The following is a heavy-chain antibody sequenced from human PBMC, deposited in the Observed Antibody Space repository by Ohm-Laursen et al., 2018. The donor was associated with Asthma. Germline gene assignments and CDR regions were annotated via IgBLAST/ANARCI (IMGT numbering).Heavy chain of an antibody. V-gene: IGHV4-31*03. CDR1: GGSISNGSYS. D-gene: IGHD3-9*01. CDR2: IYYSGST. CDR3: AREDFDWPPGYCDY. J-gene: IGHJ4*02. Sequence: TLSLTCTVSGGSISNGSYSWSWIRQHPGKGLEWIGYIYYSGSTYYNPSLKSRVTISIDTSKNQFSLKLSSVTAADTAVYYCAREDFDWPPGYCDYWGQGTLVTVSS.